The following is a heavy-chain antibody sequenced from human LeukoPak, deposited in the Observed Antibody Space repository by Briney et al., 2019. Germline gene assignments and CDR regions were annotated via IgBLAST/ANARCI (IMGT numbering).Heavy chain of an antibody. Sequence: PSETLSLTCTVSGGSISSYYWSWIRQPPGKGLEWIGYMYYSGSTNYNPSLKSRVTISVDTSKNQFSLKLSSATAADTAVYYCASLYSGSYDTGSFDYFNYWGQGTLVTVSS. J-gene: IGHJ4*02. D-gene: IGHD1-26*01. V-gene: IGHV4-59*01. CDR3: ASLYSGSYDTGSFDYFNY. CDR1: GGSISSYY. CDR2: MYYSGST.